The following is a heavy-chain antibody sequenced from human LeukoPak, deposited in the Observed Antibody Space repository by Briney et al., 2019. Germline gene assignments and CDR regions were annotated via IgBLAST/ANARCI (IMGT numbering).Heavy chain of an antibody. CDR2: INHSGST. D-gene: IGHD2/OR15-2a*01. Sequence: SETLSLTCTVSGGSISSYYWSWIRQPPGKGLEWIGEINHSGSTNYNPSLKSRVTISVDTSKNQFSLKLSSVTAADTAVYYCARGLIAVKPFDYWGQGTLVTVSS. CDR1: GGSISSYY. CDR3: ARGLIAVKPFDY. V-gene: IGHV4-34*01. J-gene: IGHJ4*02.